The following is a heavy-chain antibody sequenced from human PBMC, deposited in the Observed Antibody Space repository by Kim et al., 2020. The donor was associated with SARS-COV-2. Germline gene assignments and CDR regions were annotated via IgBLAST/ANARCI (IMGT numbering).Heavy chain of an antibody. D-gene: IGHD2-15*01. V-gene: IGHV3-11*06. CDR2: ISSSSSYT. J-gene: IGHJ4*02. CDR3: ARVILGGKDIVVVVAAMPDY. Sequence: GGSLRLSCAASGFTFSDYYMSWIRQAPGKGLEWVSYISSSSSYTNYADSVKGRFTISRDNAKNSLYLQMNSLRAEDTAVYYCARVILGGKDIVVVVAAMPDYWGQGTLVTVSS. CDR1: GFTFSDYY.